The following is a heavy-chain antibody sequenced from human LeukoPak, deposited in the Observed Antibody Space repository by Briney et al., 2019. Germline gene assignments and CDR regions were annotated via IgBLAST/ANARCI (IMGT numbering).Heavy chain of an antibody. CDR2: IYYSGST. J-gene: IGHJ1*01. V-gene: IGHV4-39*01. D-gene: IGHD3-10*01. Sequence: PSETLSLTCTVSGGSISSSSYYWGWIRQPPGKGLEWIGSIYYSGSTYYNPSLKSRVTISVDTSKNQFSLKLSSVTAADTAVYYCAATMVRGVIPIDSQHWGQGTLVTVSS. CDR1: GGSISSSSYY. CDR3: AATMVRGVIPIDSQH.